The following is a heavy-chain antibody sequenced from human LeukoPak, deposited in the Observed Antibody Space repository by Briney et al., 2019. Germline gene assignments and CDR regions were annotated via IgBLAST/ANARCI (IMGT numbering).Heavy chain of an antibody. Sequence: GGSLRLSCAASGFTFRSYAMSWVRQAPGKGLEWVAGISGGGGSTYYADSVKGRFTISRDNSKNTLHLQMHSLRAAATAVYSCAKEGAFYAIFTDFCGQGTLVPVSS. D-gene: IGHD3-9*01. V-gene: IGHV3-23*01. CDR3: AKEGAFYAIFTDF. J-gene: IGHJ4*02. CDR1: GFTFRSYA. CDR2: ISGGGGST.